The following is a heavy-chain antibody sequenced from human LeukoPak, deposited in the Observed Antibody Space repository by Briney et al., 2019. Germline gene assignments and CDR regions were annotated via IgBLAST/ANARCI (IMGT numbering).Heavy chain of an antibody. D-gene: IGHD2-15*01. CDR2: INHRSGGT. J-gene: IGHJ5*02. Sequence: ASVKVSCKASGYTFTGDYMHWVRQAPGQGLEWMGWINHRSGGTKYAQKFQGRVTMTRDTSISTAYMELSRLRSDDTAVYYCAREDIVVVVAATGWFDPWGQGTLVTVSS. CDR3: AREDIVVVVAATGWFDP. CDR1: GYTFTGDY. V-gene: IGHV1-2*02.